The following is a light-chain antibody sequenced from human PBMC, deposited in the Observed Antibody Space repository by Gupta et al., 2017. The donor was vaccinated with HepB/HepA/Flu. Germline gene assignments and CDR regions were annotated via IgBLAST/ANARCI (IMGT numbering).Light chain of an antibody. CDR1: SSDVGGYNY. CDR3: NSYTSSSTLVL. Sequence: QSALTQPASVSGSPGQSIAISCTGTSSDVGGYNYVSWYQQHPGKAPKLIIFDVTNRPSGVSDRFSGSKSGNTASLTISGLRAEEEADYYCNSYTSSSTLVLFGGGTKLTVL. V-gene: IGLV2-14*03. CDR2: DVT. J-gene: IGLJ2*01.